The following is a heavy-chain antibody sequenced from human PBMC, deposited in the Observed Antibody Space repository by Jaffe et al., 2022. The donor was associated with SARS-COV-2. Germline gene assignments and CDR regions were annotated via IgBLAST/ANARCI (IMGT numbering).Heavy chain of an antibody. Sequence: EVQLVESGGGLVQPGGSLRLSCAASGFTFSDHYMDWVRQAPGKGLEWVGRTRNKANSYTTEYAASVKGRFTISRDDSKNSLYLQMNSLKTEDTAVYYCARGGALDYYYYYGMDVWGQGTTVTVSS. D-gene: IGHD1-26*01. CDR2: TRNKANSYTT. J-gene: IGHJ6*02. CDR1: GFTFSDHY. V-gene: IGHV3-72*01. CDR3: ARGGALDYYYYYGMDV.